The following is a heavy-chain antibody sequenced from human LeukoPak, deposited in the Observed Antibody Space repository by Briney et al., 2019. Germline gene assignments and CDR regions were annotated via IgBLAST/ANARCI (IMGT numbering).Heavy chain of an antibody. CDR3: ARQMGFPWYFDL. CDR1: GGSISSYY. Sequence: SETLSLTCTVSGGSISSYYWSWIRQPLGKGLEYIGYIYYDGSTNYNPSLKSRVTISIDTSKIHFSLRLSSVTAADTAVFYCARQMGFPWYFDLWGRGTLVTVSS. CDR2: IYYDGST. V-gene: IGHV4-59*08. D-gene: IGHD5-24*01. J-gene: IGHJ2*01.